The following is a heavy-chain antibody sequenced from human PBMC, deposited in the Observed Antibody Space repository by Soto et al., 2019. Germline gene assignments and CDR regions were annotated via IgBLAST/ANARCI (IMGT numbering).Heavy chain of an antibody. CDR1: GGTFSSYA. CDR2: IIPIFGTT. CDR3: ARAATHYDFLTGTLGF. Sequence: ASVKVSCKASGGTFSSYAISWVRQAPGQGLEWMGGIIPIFGTTNYAQKFQGRVTITADESTSTAYMELISLRNEDTAVYYCARAATHYDFLTGTLGFWGQGTLVTVSS. J-gene: IGHJ4*02. D-gene: IGHD3-9*01. V-gene: IGHV1-69*13.